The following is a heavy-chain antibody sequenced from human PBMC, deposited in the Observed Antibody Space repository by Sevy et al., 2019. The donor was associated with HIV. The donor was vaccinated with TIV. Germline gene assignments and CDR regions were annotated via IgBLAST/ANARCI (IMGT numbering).Heavy chain of an antibody. V-gene: IGHV1-69*13. CDR2: IIPIFGTA. Sequence: ASVKVSCKASGGTFSSYAISWVRQAPGQGLEWMGEIIPIFGTANYAQKFQGRVTITADESTSTTYMELSSLRSEDTAVYFCARGITSMFGGGYYFDYWGQGTLVTVSS. J-gene: IGHJ4*02. CDR3: ARGITSMFGGGYYFDY. CDR1: GGTFSSYA. D-gene: IGHD5-18*01.